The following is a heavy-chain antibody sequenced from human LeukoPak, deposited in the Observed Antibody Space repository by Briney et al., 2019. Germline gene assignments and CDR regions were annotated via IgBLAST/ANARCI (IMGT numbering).Heavy chain of an antibody. CDR1: GGSISSYY. CDR3: ARGAAGTWYHYYYMDV. CDR2: IYYSGST. V-gene: IGHV4-59*01. Sequence: SETLSLTCTVSGGSISSYYWSWIRQPPGKGLEWIGYIYYSGSTNYNPSLKSRVTISVDTSKNQFSLKLSSVTAADTAVYYCARGAAGTWYHYYYMDVWGKGTTVTVSS. D-gene: IGHD6-13*01. J-gene: IGHJ6*03.